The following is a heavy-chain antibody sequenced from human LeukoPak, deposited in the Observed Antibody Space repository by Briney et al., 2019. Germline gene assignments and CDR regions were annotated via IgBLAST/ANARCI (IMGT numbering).Heavy chain of an antibody. D-gene: IGHD3-22*01. V-gene: IGHV4-39*01. CDR1: GGSISSSSYY. CDR2: IDYSGST. CDR3: ARGFINYYDSSGTNLGEWFDP. J-gene: IGHJ5*02. Sequence: SETLSLTCTVSGGSISSSSYYWGWIRQPPGNGREWMGSIDYSGSTYYNPSLKSRVTISVDTSKNQFSLKLSSVTAADTAVYYCARGFINYYDSSGTNLGEWFDPWGQGTLVTVSS.